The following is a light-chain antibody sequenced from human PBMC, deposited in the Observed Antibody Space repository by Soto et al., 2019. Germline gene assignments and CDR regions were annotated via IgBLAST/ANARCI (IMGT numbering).Light chain of an antibody. CDR2: DAS. J-gene: IGKJ5*01. V-gene: IGKV3-11*01. CDR3: QQRTNWIT. Sequence: EIVLPQSQATLSLSPGERATLSCRASQSVSSYLAWYQQRPGQAPRLLIYDASNRATGIPARFSGSGSGTDFTLTISSLEPEDFAVYYCQQRTNWITFGQGTQLEIK. CDR1: QSVSSY.